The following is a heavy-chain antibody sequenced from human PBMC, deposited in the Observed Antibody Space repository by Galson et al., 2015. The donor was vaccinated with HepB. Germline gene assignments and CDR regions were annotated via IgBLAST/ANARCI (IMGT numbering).Heavy chain of an antibody. V-gene: IGHV2-26*01. J-gene: IGHJ6*02. Sequence: PALVKPTQTLTLTCTVSGFSLSNARMGVSWIRQPPGKALGWLAHIFSNDEQSHSPSLKSRLTISKDTSKSQVVLTMTNMDPVHTATYYRARIAHDYGDYGPRPDQENYYYGMDVWGQGTTVTVSS. D-gene: IGHD4-17*01. CDR1: GFSLSNARMG. CDR3: ARIAHDYGDYGPRPDQENYYYGMDV. CDR2: IFSNDEQ.